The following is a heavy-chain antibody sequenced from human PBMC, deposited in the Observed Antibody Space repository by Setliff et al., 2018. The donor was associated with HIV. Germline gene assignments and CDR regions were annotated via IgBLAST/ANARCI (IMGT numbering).Heavy chain of an antibody. CDR3: AKDLGNYYYMDV. CDR1: GFTFSNFA. Sequence: GGSLRLSCAASGFTFSNFAMHWVRQAPGKGLEWVSVISYDGSRISYADSVKGRFTISRDNTKNSLYLQINSLSAEDTAVYYCAKDLGNYYYMDVWGKGTTVTISS. CDR2: ISYDGSRI. V-gene: IGHV3-30*07. J-gene: IGHJ6*03. D-gene: IGHD3-10*01.